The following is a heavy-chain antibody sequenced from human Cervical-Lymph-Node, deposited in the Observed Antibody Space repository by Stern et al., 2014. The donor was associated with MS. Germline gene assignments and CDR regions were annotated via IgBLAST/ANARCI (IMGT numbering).Heavy chain of an antibody. D-gene: IGHD1-26*01. CDR1: GVSTSGYY. V-gene: IGHV4-59*08. CDR3: ARHKWDVPVFDS. J-gene: IGHJ4*02. Sequence: QVQLQESGPGLVKPSETLSLTCTVSGVSTSGYYWSWIRQPPGKGLEWIGYIYYSGYSNYNPSLKSRVTISLDTSKRPFSLNLSSVTAADTAVYYCARHKWDVPVFDSWGQGTLVTVS. CDR2: IYYSGYS.